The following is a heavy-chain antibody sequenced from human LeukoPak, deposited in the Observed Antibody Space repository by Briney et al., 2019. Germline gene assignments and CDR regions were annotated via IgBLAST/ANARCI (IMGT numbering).Heavy chain of an antibody. CDR1: GYRFSTSW. V-gene: IGHV5-51*01. D-gene: IGHD3-16*01. Sequence: GESLKISCQGSGYRFSTSWIAWVRQAPGKGLEWVGSIYIGDSDPRYSPSSQGHVTMSADKSVNTASLQWNSLQGSDTGIYYCAKVKSFGYWFFDLWGRGTLVAVSS. J-gene: IGHJ2*01. CDR3: AKVKSFGYWFFDL. CDR2: IYIGDSDP.